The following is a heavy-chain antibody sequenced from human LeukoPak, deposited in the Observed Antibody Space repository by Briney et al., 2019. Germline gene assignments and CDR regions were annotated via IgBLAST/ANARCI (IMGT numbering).Heavy chain of an antibody. V-gene: IGHV3-30*02. CDR2: IRYDGSNK. Sequence: GGSLRLSCAASGFTFSSHGMHWVRQAPGKGLEWVAFIRYDGSNKYYADSVKGRFTISRDNSKNTLYLQMNSLRAEDTAVYYCAKGSSSSGGWFDPWGQGTLVTVSS. J-gene: IGHJ5*02. D-gene: IGHD6-6*01. CDR1: GFTFSSHG. CDR3: AKGSSSSGGWFDP.